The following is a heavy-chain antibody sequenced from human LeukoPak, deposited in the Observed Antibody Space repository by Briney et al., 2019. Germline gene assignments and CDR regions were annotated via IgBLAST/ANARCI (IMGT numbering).Heavy chain of an antibody. D-gene: IGHD3-22*01. Sequence: PSETLSLTCTVSGGSISSYYWSWIRRPPGKGLEWNGEINHSGSTSYNPSLKSRVTISVDTSKNQFSRKLSSVTAADTAVYNCARGRKDRGINMIVVVTKARGAFDIWGQGTMVTVSS. V-gene: IGHV4-34*01. J-gene: IGHJ3*02. CDR1: GGSISSYY. CDR2: INHSGST. CDR3: ARGRKDRGINMIVVVTKARGAFDI.